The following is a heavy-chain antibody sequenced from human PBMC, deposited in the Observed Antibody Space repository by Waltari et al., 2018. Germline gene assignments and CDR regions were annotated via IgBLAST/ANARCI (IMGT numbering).Heavy chain of an antibody. D-gene: IGHD1-1*01. V-gene: IGHV4-39*01. CDR3: ARHTVGLNDAGPDAFDI. Sequence: QLQLQESGPGLVKPSETLSLTCTVSGGSISSSSYYWGWIRQPPGKGLEWIGSIYYSGSTYYNPSLKSRVTISVDTSKNQFSLKLSSVTAADTAVYYCARHTVGLNDAGPDAFDIWGQGTMVTVSS. CDR1: GGSISSSSYY. CDR2: IYYSGST. J-gene: IGHJ3*02.